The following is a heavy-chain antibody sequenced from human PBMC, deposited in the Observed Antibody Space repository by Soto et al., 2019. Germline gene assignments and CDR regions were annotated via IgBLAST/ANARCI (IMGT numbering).Heavy chain of an antibody. V-gene: IGHV4-34*02. CDR3: ARVTYSGPKGGDD. CDR2: IDHTGNT. J-gene: IGHJ4*02. D-gene: IGHD5-12*01. CDR1: GVSFSGYY. Sequence: QVQLQQWGAGLLKPSETLSLTCAVYGVSFSGYYWSWIRQPPGRGLEWIGEIDHTGNTNYNPSLKSRITISVDTSNNLLSLHLRSVTAAYTAVYYCARVTYSGPKGGDDWGQRTLVTVSS.